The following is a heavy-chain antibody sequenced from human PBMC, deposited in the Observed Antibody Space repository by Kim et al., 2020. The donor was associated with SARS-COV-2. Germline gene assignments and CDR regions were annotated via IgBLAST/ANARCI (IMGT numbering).Heavy chain of an antibody. D-gene: IGHD3-10*01. J-gene: IGHJ6*02. V-gene: IGHV3-23*01. CDR3: TKGSYGSGSYYSTHYYYAMDV. CDR2: ISGSGETT. Sequence: GGSLRLSCVASGFTFSTYAMSWVRRAPGRGLEWVSLISGSGETTYYAASVRGRFSISRDNSKNTLYLQMHSLRVEDTAVYYCTKGSYGSGSYYSTHYYYAMDVWGQGTTVTVSS. CDR1: GFTFSTYA.